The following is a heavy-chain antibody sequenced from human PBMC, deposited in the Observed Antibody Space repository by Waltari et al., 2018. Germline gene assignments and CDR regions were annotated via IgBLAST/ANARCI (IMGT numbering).Heavy chain of an antibody. D-gene: IGHD1-7*01. CDR3: ARDRQENWNFRGMDV. V-gene: IGHV4-30-4*08. Sequence: QVQLQESGPGLVKPSQTLSLTCTVSGGSISSGDYYWSWIRQPPGKGLGWIGYIYYSGSTYYNPSLKSRVTISVDTSKNQFSLKLSSVTAADTAVYYCARDRQENWNFRGMDVWGQGTTVTVSS. J-gene: IGHJ6*02. CDR2: IYYSGST. CDR1: GGSISSGDYY.